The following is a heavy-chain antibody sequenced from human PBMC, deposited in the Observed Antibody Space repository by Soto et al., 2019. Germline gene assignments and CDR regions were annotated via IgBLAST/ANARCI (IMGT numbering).Heavy chain of an antibody. D-gene: IGHD7-27*01. J-gene: IGHJ3*02. V-gene: IGHV1-18*01. CDR2: ISAYNGNT. Sequence: GASVKVSCKASGYTFTSYGISWVRQAPGQGIEWMGWISAYNGNTNSAQKLRGRVNMTTDTSTSTAYMELRSLRSVDTAVYYCARELGPGAFDIWGQGTMVTVSS. CDR3: ARELGPGAFDI. CDR1: GYTFTSYG.